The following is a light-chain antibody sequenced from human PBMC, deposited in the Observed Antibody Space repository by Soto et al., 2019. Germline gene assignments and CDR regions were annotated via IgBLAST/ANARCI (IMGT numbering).Light chain of an antibody. V-gene: IGKV3-20*01. J-gene: IGKJ2*01. CDR3: QHVGSSPLMYT. CDR1: QSISSSH. CDR2: AAS. Sequence: EIVLSQSPGTLSLSPGEIATLSCRASQSISSSHLAWYQQKPGQAPRLLIYAASSRASGIPDRFSGRGSGTDFTLTINRLDSEDFAVYYCQHVGSSPLMYTFGQGTKLELK.